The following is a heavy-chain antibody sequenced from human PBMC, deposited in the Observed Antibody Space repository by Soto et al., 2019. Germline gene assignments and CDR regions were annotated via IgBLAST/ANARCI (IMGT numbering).Heavy chain of an antibody. D-gene: IGHD3-10*01. J-gene: IGHJ4*02. CDR1: GGSFSGYY. Sequence: SETLSLTCAVYGGSFSGYYWSWIRQPPGKGLEWIGEINHSGSTNYNPSLKSRDTIFADTSKTQFSLGLNSVTAADTAVYYYGKQPRDPNFENGGQGSLVTVSS. CDR2: INHSGST. V-gene: IGHV4-34*01. CDR3: GKQPRDPNFEN.